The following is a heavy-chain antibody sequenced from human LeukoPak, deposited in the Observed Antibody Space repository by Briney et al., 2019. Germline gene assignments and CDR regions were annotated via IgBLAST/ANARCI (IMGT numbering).Heavy chain of an antibody. CDR3: ARDWGGSGPTSHDY. CDR2: ISSDGSNT. J-gene: IGHJ4*02. CDR1: GFTFKTYW. V-gene: IGHV3-74*01. D-gene: IGHD3-16*01. Sequence: GGSLRLSCAASGFTFKTYWMHWFRQAPGRGPVWVSRISSDGSNTRYADSVKGRFTVSRDNAKNTLYLQMNSLRAEDTAVYYCARDWGGSGPTSHDYWGQGTLVTVSS.